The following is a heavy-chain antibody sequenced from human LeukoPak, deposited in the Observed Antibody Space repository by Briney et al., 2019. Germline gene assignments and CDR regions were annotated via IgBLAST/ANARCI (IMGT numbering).Heavy chain of an antibody. D-gene: IGHD2-8*02. CDR1: GYSISSGYY. V-gene: IGHV4-38-2*02. CDR2: IYHSGST. Sequence: PPETLSLTCTVSGYSISSGYYWGWIRQPPGKGLEWIGSIYHSGSTYYNPSLKSRVTISVDTSKNQFSLKLSSVTAADTAVYYCAGGVSGANYWGQGTLVTVSS. CDR3: AGGVSGANY. J-gene: IGHJ4*02.